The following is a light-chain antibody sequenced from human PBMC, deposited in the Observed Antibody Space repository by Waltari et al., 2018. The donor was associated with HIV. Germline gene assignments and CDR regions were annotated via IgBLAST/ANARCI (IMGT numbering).Light chain of an antibody. Sequence: SYDLTQPPSVSVSPGQTASITCSGHNLGDKYASWYQQRTGQSPVRVNYQNGKRPSGIPERFSGSNSGNTATLTISGTQAMDEADYYCQAWDSSTVIFGGGTKLTVL. CDR1: NLGDKY. CDR3: QAWDSSTVI. J-gene: IGLJ2*01. CDR2: QNG. V-gene: IGLV3-1*01.